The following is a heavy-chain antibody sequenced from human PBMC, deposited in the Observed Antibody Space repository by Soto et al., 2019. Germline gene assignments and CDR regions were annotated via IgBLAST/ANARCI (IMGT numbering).Heavy chain of an antibody. Sequence: PGGSLRLSCAASGFTFSSYWMSWVRQAPGKGLEWVANIKQDGSEKYYVDSVKGRFTISRDNAKNSLYLQMNSLRAEDTAVYYCASPHPDYGDYNYYYYGMDVWGQGTTVTV. CDR1: GFTFSSYW. J-gene: IGHJ6*02. D-gene: IGHD4-17*01. V-gene: IGHV3-7*03. CDR2: IKQDGSEK. CDR3: ASPHPDYGDYNYYYYGMDV.